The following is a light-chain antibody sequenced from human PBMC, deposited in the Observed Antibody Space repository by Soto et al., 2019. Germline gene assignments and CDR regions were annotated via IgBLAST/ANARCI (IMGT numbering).Light chain of an antibody. CDR3: QQYNTYPGT. V-gene: IGKV1-5*03. J-gene: IGKJ1*01. CDR2: KTS. Sequence: DIQMNQSPSILSASVGDRVTISCRASQTISRWSAWYQQKPGRAPKLLIYKTSILEKGVPSRFSGSGSGTEFTLTISSLQPDDFATYYCQQYNTYPGTFGQGTKVDIK. CDR1: QTISRW.